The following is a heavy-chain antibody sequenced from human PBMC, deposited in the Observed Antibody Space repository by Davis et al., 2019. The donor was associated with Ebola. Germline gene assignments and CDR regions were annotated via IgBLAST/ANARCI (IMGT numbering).Heavy chain of an antibody. CDR2: MKQDGSEK. D-gene: IGHD2-2*01. J-gene: IGHJ6*02. V-gene: IGHV3-7*01. Sequence: GESLKISCAASGFTFSTYWMSWVRQAPGKGLEWVANMKQDGSEKYYVDSVKGRFTISRDNSKNTLYLQMNSLRAEDTAVYYCARFHCSSTSCRISHYYYGMDVWGQGTTVTVSS. CDR3: ARFHCSSTSCRISHYYYGMDV. CDR1: GFTFSTYW.